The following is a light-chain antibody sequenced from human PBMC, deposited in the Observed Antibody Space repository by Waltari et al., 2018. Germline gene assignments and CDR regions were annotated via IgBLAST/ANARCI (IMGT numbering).Light chain of an antibody. CDR3: HVWDSDSDHGV. V-gene: IGLV3-21*04. Sequence: SYVLTQPSSVSLATGETARISCGGNKVGTKHVPWYQQKPGQAPVLVIYDDRDRPSGIPERFSGSNSGNTATLTISRVEAGDEADYYCHVWDSDSDHGVFGGGTELIVL. J-gene: IGLJ3*02. CDR1: KVGTKH. CDR2: DDR.